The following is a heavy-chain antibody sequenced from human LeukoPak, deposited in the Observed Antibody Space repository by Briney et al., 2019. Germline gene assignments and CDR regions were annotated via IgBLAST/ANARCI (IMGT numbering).Heavy chain of an antibody. J-gene: IGHJ3*02. CDR1: GFTFSDYY. D-gene: IGHD3-22*01. CDR2: ISSSGSTI. Sequence: GGSLRLSCAASGFTFSDYYMSWIRQAPGKGLEWVSYISSSGSTIYYADSVKGRFTISRDNSKNTLYLQMNSLRADDTAVYYCARDQYDRSRRTGAFDIWGQGTMVTVSS. V-gene: IGHV3-11*01. CDR3: ARDQYDRSRRTGAFDI.